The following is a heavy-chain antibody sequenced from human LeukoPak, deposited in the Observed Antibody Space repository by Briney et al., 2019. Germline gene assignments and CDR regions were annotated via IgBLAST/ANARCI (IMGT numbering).Heavy chain of an antibody. D-gene: IGHD3-3*01. CDR2: INPSGAGT. J-gene: IGHJ4*02. CDR3: ARSTDLFYFDY. CDR1: GYTFTSYY. V-gene: IGHV1-46*01. Sequence: GASVKVSCKASGYTFTSYYMHWVRQAPGQGLEWVGIINPSGAGTTYAQKFQGRVTMTRDASTSTVYMELSSLRSEDTAVYYCARSTDLFYFDYWGQGTLATVSS.